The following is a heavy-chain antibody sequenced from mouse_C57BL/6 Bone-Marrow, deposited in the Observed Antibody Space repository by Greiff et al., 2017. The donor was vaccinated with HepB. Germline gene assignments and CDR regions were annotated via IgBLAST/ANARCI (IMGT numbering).Heavy chain of an antibody. CDR2: INPSSGYT. CDR1: GYTFTSYT. Sequence: QVQLQQSGAELARPGASVKMSCKASGYTFTSYTMHWVKQRPGQGLEWIGYINPSSGYTKYNQKFKDKATLTADKSSSTAYMQLSSLTSEDSAVYYCARRPGILSYFDYWGQGTTLTVSS. D-gene: IGHD1-1*01. J-gene: IGHJ2*01. V-gene: IGHV1-4*01. CDR3: ARRPGILSYFDY.